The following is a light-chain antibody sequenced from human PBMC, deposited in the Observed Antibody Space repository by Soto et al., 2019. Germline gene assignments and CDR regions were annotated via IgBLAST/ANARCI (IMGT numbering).Light chain of an antibody. CDR3: SSYTTKGTLV. V-gene: IGLV2-14*03. J-gene: IGLJ2*01. Sequence: QSALTQPASVSGSPGQSITISCTGTSSDVGAYNYVSWYLQYPGKAPKILIYDVSNRPSGVSNRFSGSKSGNTASLTISGRQAEDEAAYYCSSYTTKGTLVFGGGTKLTVL. CDR2: DVS. CDR1: SSDVGAYNY.